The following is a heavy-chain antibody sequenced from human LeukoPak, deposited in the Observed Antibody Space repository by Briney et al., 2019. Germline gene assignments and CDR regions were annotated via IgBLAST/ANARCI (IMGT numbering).Heavy chain of an antibody. Sequence: ASVKISCKASGYTFTINHIHWVRQAPGQGLEWMGVINPSDDSTTYAQNFQGRVTMTRDTSTSTVYMELRSLRSEDTAIYYCAKLATSDTGETYWGQGTLVTVSS. J-gene: IGHJ4*02. CDR3: AKLATSDTGETY. D-gene: IGHD3-16*01. CDR1: GYTFTINH. V-gene: IGHV1-46*01. CDR2: INPSDDST.